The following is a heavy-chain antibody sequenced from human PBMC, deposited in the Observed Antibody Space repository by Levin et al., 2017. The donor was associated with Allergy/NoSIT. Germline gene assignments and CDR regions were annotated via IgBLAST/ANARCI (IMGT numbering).Heavy chain of an antibody. D-gene: IGHD3-10*01. J-gene: IGHJ4*02. CDR1: GGTFSSYA. V-gene: IGHV1-69*04. Sequence: GASVKVSCKASGGTFSSYAISWVRQAPGQGLEWMGRIIPILGIANYAQKFQGRVTITADKSTSTAYMELSSLRSEDTAVYYCARTQHSMVRGVTLIDYWGQGTLVTVSS. CDR3: ARTQHSMVRGVTLIDY. CDR2: IIPILGIA.